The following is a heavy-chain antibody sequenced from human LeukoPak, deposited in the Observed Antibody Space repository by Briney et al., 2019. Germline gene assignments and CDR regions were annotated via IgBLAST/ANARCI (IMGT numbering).Heavy chain of an antibody. CDR2: IYHSGST. Sequence: SETLSLTCTVSGYSISSGYYWGWIRQPPGKGLEWIGSIYHSGSTYYNPSLKSRVTISVDTSKNQFSLKLSSVTAADTAVYYCARADYYYYMDVWGKGTTVTVSS. V-gene: IGHV4-38-2*02. CDR3: ARADYYYYMDV. J-gene: IGHJ6*03. CDR1: GYSISSGYY.